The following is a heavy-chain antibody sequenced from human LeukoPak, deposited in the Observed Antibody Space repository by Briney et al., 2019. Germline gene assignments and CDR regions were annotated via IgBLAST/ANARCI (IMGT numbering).Heavy chain of an antibody. CDR1: GFTFSSYW. D-gene: IGHD1-26*01. J-gene: IGHJ4*02. Sequence: GGSLRLSCAASGFTFSSYWMHWVRQAPGKGLVWVANIKQDGSDIYYVDSVKGRFTISRDNAKNSLYLQMNSLRAEDTAVYYCTRSGTYVFDFWGQGTLVTVSS. V-gene: IGHV3-7*01. CDR2: IKQDGSDI. CDR3: TRSGTYVFDF.